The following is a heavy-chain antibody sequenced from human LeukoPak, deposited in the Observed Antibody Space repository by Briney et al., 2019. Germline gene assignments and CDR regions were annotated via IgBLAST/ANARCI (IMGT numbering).Heavy chain of an antibody. Sequence: ASVKVSCKASGYTFTSYGISWVRQAPGQGLEWMGWISAYNGNTNYAQKLQGRVTMTTDTSTSTAYIELRSLRSDDTAVYYCAGAAATLPYYYYYYMDVWGKGTTVTVSS. CDR2: ISAYNGNT. J-gene: IGHJ6*03. V-gene: IGHV1-18*01. CDR1: GYTFTSYG. CDR3: AGAAATLPYYYYYYMDV. D-gene: IGHD6-25*01.